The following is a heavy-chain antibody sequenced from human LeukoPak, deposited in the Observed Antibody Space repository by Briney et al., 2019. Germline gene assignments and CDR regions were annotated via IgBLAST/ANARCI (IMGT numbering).Heavy chain of an antibody. V-gene: IGHV1-2*02. CDR3: TWLAQQLVHQYNWFDP. CDR1: GYTFTGYY. D-gene: IGHD6-13*01. J-gene: IGHJ5*02. CDR2: INPNSGGT. Sequence: ASVKVSCKASGYTFTGYYMHWVRPAPGQGLEWMGWINPNSGGTNYAQKFQGRVTMTRDTSISTAYMELSRLRSDDTAVYYCTWLAQQLVHQYNWFDPWGQGTLVTVSS.